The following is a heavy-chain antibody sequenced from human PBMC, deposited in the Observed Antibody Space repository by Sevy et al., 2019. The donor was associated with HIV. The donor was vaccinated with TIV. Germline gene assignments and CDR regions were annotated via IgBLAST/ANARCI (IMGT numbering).Heavy chain of an antibody. CDR2: ISGSGGST. J-gene: IGHJ4*02. Sequence: GGSLRLSCAASGFTFSSYAMSWVRQAPGKGLEWVSAISGSGGSTYYADSVKGRFTISRDNSKNTLYLQMNSLRAEDTAVYYCAKVRAHGYYDILTGPEDYWGQGTLVTVSS. CDR3: AKVRAHGYYDILTGPEDY. CDR1: GFTFSSYA. V-gene: IGHV3-23*01. D-gene: IGHD3-9*01.